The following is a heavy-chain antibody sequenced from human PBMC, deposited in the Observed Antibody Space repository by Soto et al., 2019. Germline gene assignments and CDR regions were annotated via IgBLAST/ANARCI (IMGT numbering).Heavy chain of an antibody. CDR1: GGSLSSYY. V-gene: IGHV4-59*01. J-gene: IGHJ6*03. CDR2: IYYSGST. CDR3: ARTKLDSYPYYYYDMDV. D-gene: IGHD1-7*01. Sequence: PSETLSLTCTVSGGSLSSYYWSWIRQPPGKGLEWIGYIYYSGSTNYNPSLKSRVTISVDTSKNQFSLKLSSVTAADTAVYYCARTKLDSYPYYYYDMDVWGKGTTVTVS.